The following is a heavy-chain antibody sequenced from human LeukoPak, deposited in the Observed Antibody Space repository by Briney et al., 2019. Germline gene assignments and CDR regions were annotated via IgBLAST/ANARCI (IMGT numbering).Heavy chain of an antibody. CDR3: ARDTLPAAAIPGDAFDI. Sequence: GESLKISCKGSGYSFTSYWIGWVRQMPGKGLEWMGIIYPGDSDTRYCPSFQGQVTISADKSISTAYLQWSSLKASDTAMYYCARDTLPAAAIPGDAFDIWGQGTMVTVSS. CDR2: IYPGDSDT. D-gene: IGHD2-2*01. V-gene: IGHV5-51*01. CDR1: GYSFTSYW. J-gene: IGHJ3*02.